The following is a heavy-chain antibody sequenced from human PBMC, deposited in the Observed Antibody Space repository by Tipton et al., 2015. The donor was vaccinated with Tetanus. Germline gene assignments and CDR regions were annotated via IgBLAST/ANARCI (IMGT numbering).Heavy chain of an antibody. D-gene: IGHD3-22*01. CDR2: IDPNRGDT. CDR3: ARDRGDYIYCSMDV. Sequence: QLVQSGAEVRKPGASVKVSCKASGYTFIDYYMHWVRQAPGQGLEWMGWIDPNRGDTKYAQKFRGRVTMTRDTSISTIHMELSGVRSDDTAVYYCARDRGDYIYCSMDVWGQGTTVSVSS. V-gene: IGHV1-2*02. CDR1: GYTFIDYY. J-gene: IGHJ6*02.